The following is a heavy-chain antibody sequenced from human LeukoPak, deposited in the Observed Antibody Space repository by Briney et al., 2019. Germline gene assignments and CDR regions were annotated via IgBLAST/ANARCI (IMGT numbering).Heavy chain of an antibody. J-gene: IGHJ4*02. Sequence: GGSLRLSCAASGFTFSSHAMHWVRQAPGKGLEWLAIISSDGSTKTYAESVKGRFTISRDSSKNSVYLQLNGLSADDTAVYYCARARACGPSCYIVDYWGQGTLVTVSS. D-gene: IGHD2-2*02. CDR2: ISSDGSTK. CDR3: ARARACGPSCYIVDY. CDR1: GFTFSSHA. V-gene: IGHV3-30*04.